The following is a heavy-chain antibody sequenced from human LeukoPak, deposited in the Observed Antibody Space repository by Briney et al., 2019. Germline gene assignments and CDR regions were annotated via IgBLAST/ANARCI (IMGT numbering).Heavy chain of an antibody. D-gene: IGHD2-15*01. CDR2: IYYSGST. CDR3: VRGSFVVGSLNWFDP. CDR1: GGSFSGYY. Sequence: SETLSLTCAVYGGSFSGYYWSWIRQPPGKGLEWIGYIYYSGSTYYNPSLKSRVTISVDTSKNQFSLKLSSVTAADTAVYYCVRGSFVVGSLNWFDPWGQGTLVTVSS. J-gene: IGHJ5*02. V-gene: IGHV4-30-4*01.